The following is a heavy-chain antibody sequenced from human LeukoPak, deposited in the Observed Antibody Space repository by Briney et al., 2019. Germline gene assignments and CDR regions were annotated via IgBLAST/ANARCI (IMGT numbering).Heavy chain of an antibody. CDR2: INPNSGGT. V-gene: IGHV1-2*02. D-gene: IGHD4-17*01. J-gene: IGHJ3*02. CDR1: GYTFTGYY. Sequence: ASVKVSCKASGYTFTGYYMHWVRQAPGQGLEWMGWINPNSGGTNYAQKFQGRVTMTRDTSISTAYMELSRLRSDDTAVYHCARVQYGDYFLDAFDIWGQGTMVTVSS. CDR3: ARVQYGDYFLDAFDI.